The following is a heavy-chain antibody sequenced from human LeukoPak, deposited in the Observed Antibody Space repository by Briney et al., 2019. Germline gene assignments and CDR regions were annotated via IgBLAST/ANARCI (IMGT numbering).Heavy chain of an antibody. D-gene: IGHD5-18*01. V-gene: IGHV3-30-3*01. Sequence: GGSLRLSCAASGFTFSNYAMHWVRQAPGKGLEWVAVISYDGSNKYYADSVKGRFTISRDNSKNTLYLQMNSLRAEDTAVYYCARDLYSYGHFDYWGQGTLVTASS. CDR2: ISYDGSNK. CDR3: ARDLYSYGHFDY. CDR1: GFTFSNYA. J-gene: IGHJ4*02.